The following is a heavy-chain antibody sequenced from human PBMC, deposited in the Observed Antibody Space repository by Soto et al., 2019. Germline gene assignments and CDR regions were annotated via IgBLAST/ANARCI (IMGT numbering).Heavy chain of an antibody. J-gene: IGHJ4*02. Sequence: QVQLVESGGGLVKPGGSLRLSCAASGFTFSDYYMSWIRQAPGRGLEWVSYISSSGRTIYYADSVQGRFTISRDNAKXXXXXXXXXXXXXDTAVYYCARNSEHFDYWGQGTLVTVSS. V-gene: IGHV3-11*01. D-gene: IGHD6-13*01. CDR3: ARNSEHFDY. CDR1: GFTFSDYY. CDR2: ISSSGRTI.